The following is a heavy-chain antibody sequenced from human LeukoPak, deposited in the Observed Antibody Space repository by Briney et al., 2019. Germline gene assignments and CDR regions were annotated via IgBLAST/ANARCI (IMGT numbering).Heavy chain of an antibody. CDR3: AKMYGGTYIGN. CDR2: IHYTGST. D-gene: IGHD1-26*01. V-gene: IGHV4-59*01. J-gene: IGHJ4*02. Sequence: SETLSLTCTVSGGSIRGYYWSWIRQPPGKGLEWIGYIHYTGSTDYNPSLKSRVTISVDTSKNQFSLNLSSVTAADTAVYYCAKMYGGTYIGNWGQGTLVTVSA. CDR1: GGSIRGYY.